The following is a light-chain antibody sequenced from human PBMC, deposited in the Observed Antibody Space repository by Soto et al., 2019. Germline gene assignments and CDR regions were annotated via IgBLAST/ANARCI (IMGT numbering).Light chain of an antibody. Sequence: DIQLTQSPSSLSASVGDRVTIACRASQSINTFLNWYQHKPGKAPNLLIYAASTLHVGVPARFSGSGSETDFTLTISSLQPEDFATYYCQQSYGTPRFSFGPGTKVDIK. J-gene: IGKJ3*01. V-gene: IGKV1-39*01. CDR3: QQSYGTPRFS. CDR1: QSINTF. CDR2: AAS.